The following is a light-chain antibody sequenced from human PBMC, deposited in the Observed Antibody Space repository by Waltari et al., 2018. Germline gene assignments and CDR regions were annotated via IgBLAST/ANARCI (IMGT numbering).Light chain of an antibody. J-gene: IGKJ4*01. CDR1: QSVNTF. CDR3: QQRYNWPPLT. V-gene: IGKV3-11*01. CDR2: DAS. Sequence: EIVLTQSPATLSLSPGERATLSCRASQSVNTFLAWYQQKPGQAPRLLIYDASNRATGIPARFSGSGSVTDFTLTISSLEPEDFAVYYCQQRYNWPPLTFGGGTKVEIK.